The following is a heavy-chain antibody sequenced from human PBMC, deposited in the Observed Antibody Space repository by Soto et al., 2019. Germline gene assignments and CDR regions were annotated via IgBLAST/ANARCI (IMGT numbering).Heavy chain of an antibody. CDR3: ARDDPSYLCDTAFDL. J-gene: IGHJ3*01. CDR2: IYDSGRA. CDR1: GDSVSSGGSY. Sequence: SETLSLTCSVSGDSVSSGGSYWSWVRQHPGRDLEWLGFIYDSGRAYYNPSRKSRVIVSVDTSQNQFSLKLSSVTAAATAVYYCARDDPSYLCDTAFDLWGPGSMVTV. V-gene: IGHV4-31*03. D-gene: IGHD2-21*01.